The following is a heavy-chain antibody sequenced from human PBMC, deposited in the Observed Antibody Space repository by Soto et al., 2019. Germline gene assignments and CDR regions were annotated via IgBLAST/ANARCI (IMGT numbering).Heavy chain of an antibody. V-gene: IGHV4-59*08. CDR2: IYSSGST. Sequence: SETLSLTCTVSSGSISNSYWSWIRQSPGKGLEWIGYIYSSGSTNYNPSLKSRVTISVDTSKNQFSLKLSSVTAADTAVYYCARPWVAAAGWWFDPWGQGTLVTVSS. CDR1: SGSISNSY. J-gene: IGHJ5*02. CDR3: ARPWVAAAGWWFDP. D-gene: IGHD6-13*01.